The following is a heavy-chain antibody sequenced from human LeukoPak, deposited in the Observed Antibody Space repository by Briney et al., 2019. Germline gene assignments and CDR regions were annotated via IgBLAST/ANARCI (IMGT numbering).Heavy chain of an antibody. J-gene: IGHJ4*02. CDR2: INYSGGSR. CDR3: AKDRVGAILYFDY. CDR1: GFTFSSYA. D-gene: IGHD1-26*01. V-gene: IGHV3-23*01. Sequence: GGSLRLSCAASGFTFSSYAMSWVRQAPGKGLEWVSTINYSGGSRNYADSVKGRFTISRDNSKNTLYLQMSSLRAEDTAVYYCAKDRVGAILYFDYWGQGTLVSVSS.